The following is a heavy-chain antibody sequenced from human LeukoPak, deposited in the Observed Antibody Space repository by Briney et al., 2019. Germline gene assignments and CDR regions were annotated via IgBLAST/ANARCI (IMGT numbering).Heavy chain of an antibody. D-gene: IGHD1-1*01. CDR3: ARDLRTGTTRFDP. V-gene: IGHV1-69*13. CDR1: GGTFSSYA. Sequence: GASVKVSCKASGGTFSSYAISWMRQAPGQGLEWMGGIIPIFGTANYAQKFQGRVTITADESTSTAYMELSSLRSEDTAVYYCARDLRTGTTRFDPWGQGTLVTVSS. CDR2: IIPIFGTA. J-gene: IGHJ5*02.